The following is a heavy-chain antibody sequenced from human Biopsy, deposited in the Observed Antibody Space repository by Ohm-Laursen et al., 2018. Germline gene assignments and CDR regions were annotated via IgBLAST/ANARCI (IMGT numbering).Heavy chain of an antibody. J-gene: IGHJ3*02. CDR2: IDSGGYT. D-gene: IGHD3-22*01. Sequence: SLRLSCAASGFTVSSNYMTWVRQAPGKGLEWVSVIDSGGYTHYTDSVKGRFTISRDNSKNTLYLQMNNLSAEDTAVYYCARSTYYYESSGTRRGLDIWGQGTMVTVPS. V-gene: IGHV3-53*01. CDR1: GFTVSSNY. CDR3: ARSTYYYESSGTRRGLDI.